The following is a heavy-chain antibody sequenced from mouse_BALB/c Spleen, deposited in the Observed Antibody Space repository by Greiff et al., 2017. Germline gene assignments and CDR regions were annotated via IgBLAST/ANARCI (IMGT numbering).Heavy chain of an antibody. CDR1: GFTFSSYT. CDR2: ISSGGSYT. V-gene: IGHV5-6-4*01. Sequence: EVQLVESGGGLVKPGGSLKLSCAASGFTFSSYTMSWVRQTPEKRLEWVATISSGGSYTYYPDSVKGRFAISRDNAKNTLYLQMSSLKSEDTAMYYCTRGRAVVAAGSTMDYWGQGTSVTVSS. J-gene: IGHJ4*01. CDR3: TRGRAVVAAGSTMDY. D-gene: IGHD1-1*01.